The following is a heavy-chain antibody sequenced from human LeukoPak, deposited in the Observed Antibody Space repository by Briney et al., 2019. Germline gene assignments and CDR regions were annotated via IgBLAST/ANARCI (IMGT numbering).Heavy chain of an antibody. CDR1: GFTFSSYA. J-gene: IGHJ5*02. V-gene: IGHV3-23*01. Sequence: GGSLRLSCAASGFTFSSYAMNWVRQAPGKGLEWVSAISGSGTSTYYADSVKGRFTISRDNFKNTLYLQMNSLRADDTAVYYCAKGQWLDNWFDPWGQGTLVTVSS. CDR3: AKGQWLDNWFDP. CDR2: ISGSGTST. D-gene: IGHD6-19*01.